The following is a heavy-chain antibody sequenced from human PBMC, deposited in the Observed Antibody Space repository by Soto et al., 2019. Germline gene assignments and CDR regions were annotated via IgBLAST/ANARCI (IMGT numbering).Heavy chain of an antibody. CDR3: TSALGVYYDFWSGYSDYYYYMDV. CDR1: GFTFSNAW. CDR2: IKSKTDGGTT. V-gene: IGHV3-15*01. J-gene: IGHJ6*03. D-gene: IGHD3-3*01. Sequence: EVQLVESGGGLVMPGGSLRLSCAASGFTFSNAWMSWVRQAPGKGLEWVGRIKSKTDGGTTDYAAPVKGRFTISRDDSKNTLYLQMNSLKTEDTAVYYCTSALGVYYDFWSGYSDYYYYMDVWGKGTTVTVSS.